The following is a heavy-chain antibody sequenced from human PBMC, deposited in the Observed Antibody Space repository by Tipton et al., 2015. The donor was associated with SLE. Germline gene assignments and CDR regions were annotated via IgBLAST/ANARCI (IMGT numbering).Heavy chain of an antibody. CDR1: GFTFSSYS. Sequence: SLRLSCAASGFTFSSYSMSWVRQAPGKGLEWVSYIRSSSTTIYYAGSVKGRFTISRDNAKNSLYLQMNSLRAEDTAVYYCAREDGSPGAFDIWGQGTMVTVSS. V-gene: IGHV3-48*01. CDR3: AREDGSPGAFDI. CDR2: IRSSSTTI. J-gene: IGHJ3*02. D-gene: IGHD1-26*01.